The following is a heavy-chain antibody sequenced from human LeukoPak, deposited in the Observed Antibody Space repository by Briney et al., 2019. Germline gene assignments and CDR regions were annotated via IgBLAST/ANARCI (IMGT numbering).Heavy chain of an antibody. CDR1: GFTFSDYW. CDR3: ARLSGYSSIDY. J-gene: IGHJ4*02. Sequence: PGGSLRLSCAASGFTFSDYWMHWVRHAQGKGRVWVSRLHSDGSNTTYADSVKGRFTISRDNAKNTLYLQMNSLRAEDTAVYYCARLSGYSSIDYWGQGALVTVSS. CDR2: LHSDGSNT. D-gene: IGHD6-13*01. V-gene: IGHV3-74*01.